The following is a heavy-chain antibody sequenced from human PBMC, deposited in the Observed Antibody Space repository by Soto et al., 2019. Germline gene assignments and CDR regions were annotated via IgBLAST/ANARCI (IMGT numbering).Heavy chain of an antibody. CDR1: GFTFSSFA. CDR3: AKVRSPYYYYAMDV. D-gene: IGHD3-10*01. CDR2: ISGSGGST. Sequence: EVQLLESGGGLVQPGGSLRLSCAASGFTFSSFAMTWVRQAPGKGLEWVSLISGSGGSTYSADSVKGRFTISRDNSKNTLFLQTSSLRAEDTAIYYCAKVRSPYYYYAMDVWGQGTTVTVSS. V-gene: IGHV3-23*01. J-gene: IGHJ6*02.